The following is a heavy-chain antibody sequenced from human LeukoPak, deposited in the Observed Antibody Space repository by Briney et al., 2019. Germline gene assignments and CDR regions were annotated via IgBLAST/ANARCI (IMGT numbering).Heavy chain of an antibody. CDR1: GFTFSSYE. CDR3: ARGAEVVPATTNWFDP. J-gene: IGHJ5*02. CDR2: ISSSGSTI. Sequence: SGGSLRLSCAASGFTFSSYEMNWVRQAPGKGLEWVSYISSSGSTIYYADSMKGRFTISRDNAKNSLYLQMNSLRAEDTAVYYCARGAEVVPATTNWFDPWGQGTLVTVSS. D-gene: IGHD2-2*01. V-gene: IGHV3-48*03.